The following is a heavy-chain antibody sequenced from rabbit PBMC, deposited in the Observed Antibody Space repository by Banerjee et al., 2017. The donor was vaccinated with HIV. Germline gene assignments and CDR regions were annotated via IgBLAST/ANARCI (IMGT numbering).Heavy chain of an antibody. CDR2: IYSSSGTT. CDR3: AREGGYVGYGYTLNL. Sequence: QSLEESGGDLVKPGASLTLTCTASGFSFSSSYWICWVRQAPGKGLELIACIYSSSGTTWYASWVNGRFTISRSTSLNTVDLQMTSLTAADTATYLCAREGGYVGYGYTLNLWGPGTLVTVS. CDR1: GFSFSSSYW. J-gene: IGHJ4*01. V-gene: IGHV1S43*01. D-gene: IGHD3-1*01.